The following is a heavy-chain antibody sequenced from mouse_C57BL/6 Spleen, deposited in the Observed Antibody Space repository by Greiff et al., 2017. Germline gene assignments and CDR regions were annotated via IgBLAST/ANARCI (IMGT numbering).Heavy chain of an antibody. D-gene: IGHD2-4*01. CDR3: ARSGDYGYWYFDV. CDR2: ISTGSGAT. V-gene: IGHV1-54*01. CDR1: GYAFTDYG. Sequence: LQQSGAGLVRPGTSVKLSCTASGYAFTDYGMEWVRQRPGQGLEWIGYISTGSGATNYKEKFKGKATLTADKSSSTAYMQLSSLTSEDSAVYFCARSGDYGYWYFDVWGTGTTVTVSS. J-gene: IGHJ1*03.